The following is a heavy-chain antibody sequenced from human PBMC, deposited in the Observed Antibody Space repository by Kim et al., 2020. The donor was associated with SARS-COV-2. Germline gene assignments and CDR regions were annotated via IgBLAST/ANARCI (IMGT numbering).Heavy chain of an antibody. Sequence: DGSEETYLDDVRGRFSIARDNAKNSLFLQMNSLGGGDTAMYYCAYRNDFDVWGQGTMVTVSS. D-gene: IGHD1-26*01. CDR2: DGSEE. CDR3: AYRNDFDV. J-gene: IGHJ3*01. V-gene: IGHV3-7*01.